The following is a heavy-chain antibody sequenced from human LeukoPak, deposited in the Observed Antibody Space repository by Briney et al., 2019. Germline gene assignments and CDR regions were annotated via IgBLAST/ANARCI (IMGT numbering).Heavy chain of an antibody. D-gene: IGHD5-12*01. Sequence: SETLSLTCTVSGYSISSGYYWSWIRQPAGKGLEWIGRIYTSGSTNYNPSLKSRVTISVDTSKNQFSLKLSSVTAADTAVYYCARQGWLRPHYDYWGQGTLVTVSS. CDR1: GYSISSGYY. J-gene: IGHJ4*02. V-gene: IGHV4-61*02. CDR3: ARQGWLRPHYDY. CDR2: IYTSGST.